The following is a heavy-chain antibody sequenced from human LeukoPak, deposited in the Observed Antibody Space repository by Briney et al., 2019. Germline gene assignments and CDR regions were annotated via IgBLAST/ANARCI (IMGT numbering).Heavy chain of an antibody. J-gene: IGHJ1*01. CDR1: GGTFSSYA. CDR3: ARDSSGGSCYEH. CDR2: IIPIFGTA. D-gene: IGHD2-15*01. V-gene: IGHV1-69*05. Sequence: ASVKVSCKASGGTFSSYAISWVRQAPGQGLEWMGRIIPIFGTANYAQKFQGRVTITTDKSTSTAYMELSSLRSEDTAVYYCARDSSGGSCYEHWGQGTLVTVSS.